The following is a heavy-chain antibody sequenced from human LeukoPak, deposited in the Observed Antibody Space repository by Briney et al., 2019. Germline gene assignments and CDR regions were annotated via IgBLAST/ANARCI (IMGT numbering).Heavy chain of an antibody. D-gene: IGHD5-18*01. CDR2: MYSGGTT. Sequence: GGSLRLSCAASGFSVSTNFMNWVRQAPGRGLEWVSVMYSGGTTSYAASVKGRFTISRDNSKNTVSLQMNSLRIDDTAVYYCARDGYSSGSRTGIDYWGQGPLVTVSS. V-gene: IGHV3-53*05. CDR1: GFSVSTNF. CDR3: ARDGYSSGSRTGIDY. J-gene: IGHJ4*02.